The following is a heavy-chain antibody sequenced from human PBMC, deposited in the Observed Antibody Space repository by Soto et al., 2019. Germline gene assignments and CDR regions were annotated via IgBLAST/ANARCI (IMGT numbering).Heavy chain of an antibody. J-gene: IGHJ5*02. CDR1: GGTFSSYP. CDR2: TNGNLGTG. CDR3: ARRDSHGFFRYFDT. V-gene: IGHV1-69*06. Sequence: QVQLVQSGAEVKRPGSSVKVSCKASGGTFSSYPISWVRQAPGQGLEWMGGTNGNLGTGNYAQKFRGRLTITTDISTTTAYMELSSLTSEDTAVYYCARRDSHGFFRYFDTGGQGTLVTVSS. D-gene: IGHD1-1*01.